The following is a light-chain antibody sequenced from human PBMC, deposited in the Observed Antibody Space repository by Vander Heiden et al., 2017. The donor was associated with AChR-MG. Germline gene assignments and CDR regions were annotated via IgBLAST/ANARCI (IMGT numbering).Light chain of an antibody. J-gene: IGKJ2*01. CDR1: QSVLYSSNNKNY. CDR2: WAS. Sequence: DLVMPQSPASLAVSLGERATINCKSSQSVLYSSNNKNYLAWYQQKPGQPPKLLIYWASTRESGVPDRFSGSGSGTDFTLTISSLQAEDVAVYYCQQYYSTPYTFGQGTKLEIK. CDR3: QQYYSTPYT. V-gene: IGKV4-1*01.